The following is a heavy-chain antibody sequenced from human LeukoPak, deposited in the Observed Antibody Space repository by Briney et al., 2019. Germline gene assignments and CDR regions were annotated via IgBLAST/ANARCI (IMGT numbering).Heavy chain of an antibody. J-gene: IGHJ3*02. Sequence: GGSLRLSCVASGVTLSNYAMSWARQAPGKGLEWVSGISSSGSGGNTYYADSVKGRFTISRDNSKNTLYLQMNSLRAEDTAVYYCAKVLGIQLWLDAFDIWGQGTMVTVSS. D-gene: IGHD5-18*01. CDR1: GVTLSNYA. CDR3: AKVLGIQLWLDAFDI. CDR2: ISSSGSGGNT. V-gene: IGHV3-23*01.